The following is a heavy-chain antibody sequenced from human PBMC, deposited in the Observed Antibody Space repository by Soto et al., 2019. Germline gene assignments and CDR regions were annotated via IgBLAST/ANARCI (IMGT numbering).Heavy chain of an antibody. CDR2: IIPILGIA. CDR1: GGTFSSYT. D-gene: IGHD6-13*01. Sequence: QVQLVHSGAEVKKPGSSVKVSCKASGGTFSSYTISWVRQAPGQGLEWMGRIIPILGIANYAQKFQGRVTITADKSTSTAYMELSSLRSEDTAVYYCARDAGIAAAGTWFDPWGQGTLVTVSS. V-gene: IGHV1-69*04. CDR3: ARDAGIAAAGTWFDP. J-gene: IGHJ5*02.